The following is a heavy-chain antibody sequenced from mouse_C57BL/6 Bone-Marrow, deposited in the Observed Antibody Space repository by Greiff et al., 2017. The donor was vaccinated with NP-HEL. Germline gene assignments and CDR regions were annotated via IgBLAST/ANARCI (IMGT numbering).Heavy chain of an antibody. Sequence: EVKLMESGEGLVKPGGSLKLSCAASGFTFSSYAMSWVRQTPEKRLEWVAYISSGGDYIYYADTVKGRFTISRDNARNTLYLQMSSLKSEDTAMYYCTREDYDYDVGYYYAMDYWGQGTSVTVSS. D-gene: IGHD2-4*01. CDR1: GFTFSSYA. CDR2: ISSGGDYI. J-gene: IGHJ4*01. CDR3: TREDYDYDVGYYYAMDY. V-gene: IGHV5-9-1*02.